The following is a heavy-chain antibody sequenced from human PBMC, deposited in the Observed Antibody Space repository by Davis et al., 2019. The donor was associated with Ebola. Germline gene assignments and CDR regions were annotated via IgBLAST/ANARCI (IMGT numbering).Heavy chain of an antibody. J-gene: IGHJ5*02. CDR1: GFTFSSYW. V-gene: IGHV3-74*01. Sequence: GESLKISCAASGFTFSSYWMHWVRQAPGKGLVWVSRINSDGSSTSYADSVKGRFTISRDNAKNTLYLQMNSLRAEDTAVYYCAKAPSGWYWFDPWGQGTLVTVSS. D-gene: IGHD6-19*01. CDR3: AKAPSGWYWFDP. CDR2: INSDGSST.